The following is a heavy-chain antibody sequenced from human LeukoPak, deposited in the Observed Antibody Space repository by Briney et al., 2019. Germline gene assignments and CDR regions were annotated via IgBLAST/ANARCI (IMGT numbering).Heavy chain of an antibody. Sequence: GGSLRLSCVVSGFKFDDYGMHWVRQAPGRGLEWVSGISWSSASRGYAESVEGRFTISRDNAKNSLFLQMDRLRVEDTAVYYCAKGPRIPDATYYFDYWGQGILVTVSS. J-gene: IGHJ4*02. CDR2: ISWSSASR. CDR3: AKGPRIPDATYYFDY. CDR1: GFKFDDYG. V-gene: IGHV3-9*01. D-gene: IGHD2-2*01.